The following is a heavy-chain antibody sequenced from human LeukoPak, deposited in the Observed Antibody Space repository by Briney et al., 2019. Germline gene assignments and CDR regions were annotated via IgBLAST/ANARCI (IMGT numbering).Heavy chain of an antibody. CDR2: IYYSGST. Sequence: SETLSLTCTVSGGSISSSTYFWGWIRQPPGKGLEWIASIYYSGSTYYNPSLKSRVTISVDTSKNQFSLKLSSVTAADTAVYYCARPSIAYGSGSYYSDEYYFDYWGQGTLVTVSS. D-gene: IGHD3-10*01. CDR3: ARPSIAYGSGSYYSDEYYFDY. J-gene: IGHJ4*02. V-gene: IGHV4-39*01. CDR1: GGSISSSTYF.